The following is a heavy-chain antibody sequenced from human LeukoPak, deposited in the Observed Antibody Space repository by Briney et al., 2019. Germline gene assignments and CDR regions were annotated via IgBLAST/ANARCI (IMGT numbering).Heavy chain of an antibody. CDR3: ARPSRIGYSYAYVDY. CDR1: GGSISSGDYY. V-gene: IGHV4-30-4*01. D-gene: IGHD5-18*01. CDR2: IYYGGST. Sequence: SQTLSLTCTVSGGSISSGDYYWSWIRQPPGKGLEWIGYIYYGGSTYYNPSLKSRVTISVDTSKNQFSLKLSSVTAADTAVYYCARPSRIGYSYAYVDYWGQGTLVTVSS. J-gene: IGHJ4*02.